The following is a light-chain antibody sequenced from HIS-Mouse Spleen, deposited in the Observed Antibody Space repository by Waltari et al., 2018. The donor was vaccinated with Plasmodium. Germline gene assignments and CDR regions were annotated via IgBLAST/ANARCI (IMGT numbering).Light chain of an antibody. Sequence: SYELTQPPSVSVSPGQTASLTCSGDKLGDKYAYWYQQKSGQAPVLVIYEDSKRPSGIPERFSGSSSGTMATLTISGAQVEDEADYYCYSTDSSGNHRVFGGGTKLTVL. J-gene: IGLJ3*02. V-gene: IGLV3-10*01. CDR3: YSTDSSGNHRV. CDR1: KLGDKY. CDR2: EDS.